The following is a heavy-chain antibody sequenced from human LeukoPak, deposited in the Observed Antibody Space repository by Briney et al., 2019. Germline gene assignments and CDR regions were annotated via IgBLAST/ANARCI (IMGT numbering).Heavy chain of an antibody. D-gene: IGHD1-26*01. Sequence: PGRSLRLSCAASGFTVSSYGMHWVCQAPGKGLEWVAVIWYDGSNKYYADSVKGRFTISRDNSKNTVYLQVNSLRADDTAVYYCARSSFGSHRQDGMDVWGQGTTVTVS. V-gene: IGHV3-33*01. J-gene: IGHJ6*02. CDR3: ARSSFGSHRQDGMDV. CDR1: GFTVSSYG. CDR2: IWYDGSNK.